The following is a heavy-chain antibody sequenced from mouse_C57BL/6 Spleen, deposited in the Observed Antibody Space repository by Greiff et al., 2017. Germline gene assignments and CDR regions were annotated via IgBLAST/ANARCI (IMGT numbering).Heavy chain of an antibody. D-gene: IGHD2-3*01. CDR3: ARDRYDGYLYWYFDV. CDR2: INYDGSST. V-gene: IGHV5-16*01. Sequence: EVKLVESEGGLVQPGSSMKLSCTASGFTFSDYYMAWVRQVPEKGLEWVANINYDGSSTYYLDSLKSRFIISRDNAKNILYLQMSSLKSEDTATYYCARDRYDGYLYWYFDVWGTGTTVTVSS. CDR1: GFTFSDYY. J-gene: IGHJ1*03.